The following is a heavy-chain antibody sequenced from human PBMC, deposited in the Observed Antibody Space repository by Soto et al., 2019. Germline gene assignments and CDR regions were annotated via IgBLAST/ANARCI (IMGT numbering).Heavy chain of an antibody. Sequence: QVQLVESGGGVVQPGRSLRLSCAASGFTFSSYGMHWVRQAPGKGLEWVAVISYDGSNKYYADSVKGRFTIPRDNSKNTLYLQMNGLRAEDTAVYYCARDGYKVDSSSWYYYYYYGMDVWGQGTTVTVSS. CDR2: ISYDGSNK. CDR1: GFTFSSYG. D-gene: IGHD6-13*01. J-gene: IGHJ6*02. V-gene: IGHV3-30*03. CDR3: ARDGYKVDSSSWYYYYYYGMDV.